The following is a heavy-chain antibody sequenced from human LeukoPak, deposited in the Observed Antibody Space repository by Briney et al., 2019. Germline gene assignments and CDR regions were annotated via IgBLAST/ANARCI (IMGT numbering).Heavy chain of an antibody. V-gene: IGHV3-30-3*01. CDR3: ARYGSGSYYHPKVLLPFDY. J-gene: IGHJ4*02. Sequence: GRSLRLSCAASGFTFSSYAMHWVRQAPGKGLEWVAVISYDGSNKYYADSVKGRFTISRDNSKDTLYLQMNSLRAEDTAVYYCARYGSGSYYHPKVLLPFDYWGQGTLVTVSS. CDR2: ISYDGSNK. D-gene: IGHD3-10*01. CDR1: GFTFSSYA.